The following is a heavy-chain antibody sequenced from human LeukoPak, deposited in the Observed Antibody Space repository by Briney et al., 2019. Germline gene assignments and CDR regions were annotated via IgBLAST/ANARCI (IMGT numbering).Heavy chain of an antibody. Sequence: PSETLSLTCAVYGGSFSGYYWSWIRQPPGKGLEWIGEINHSGSTNYNPSLKSRVTISVDTSKNQFSLKLSSVTAADTAVYYCARDRNYDFWSGYYSATPYYFDYWGQGTLVTVSS. J-gene: IGHJ4*02. V-gene: IGHV4-34*01. D-gene: IGHD3-3*01. CDR1: GGSFSGYY. CDR3: ARDRNYDFWSGYYSATPYYFDY. CDR2: INHSGST.